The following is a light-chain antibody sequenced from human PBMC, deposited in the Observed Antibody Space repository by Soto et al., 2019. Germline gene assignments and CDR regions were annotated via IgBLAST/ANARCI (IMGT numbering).Light chain of an antibody. V-gene: IGKV1-39*01. CDR1: QSISNY. CDR2: AAS. J-gene: IGKJ4*01. Sequence: DIPMTQSPSSLSASVGDRVTITCRASQSISNYLNWYQQKPGKAPKVLIYAASSLQSGVPSRFSGGGSGTHFTLAISSLQPEDFATYYCQQTYSTPLTFGGGTKVEI. CDR3: QQTYSTPLT.